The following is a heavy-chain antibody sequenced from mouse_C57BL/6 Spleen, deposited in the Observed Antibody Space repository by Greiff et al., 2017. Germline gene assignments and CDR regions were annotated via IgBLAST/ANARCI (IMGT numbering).Heavy chain of an antibody. J-gene: IGHJ3*01. V-gene: IGHV14-4*01. CDR3: TTGGNYGAWFAY. CDR2: IDPENGDT. D-gene: IGHD2-1*01. CDR1: GFNIKDDY. Sequence: VQLKQSGAELVRPGASVKLSCTASGFNIKDDYMHWVKQRPEQGLEWIGWIDPENGDTESASKFQGKATITADTSSNTAYLQLSSLTSEDTAVYYCTTGGNYGAWFAYWGQGTLVTVSA.